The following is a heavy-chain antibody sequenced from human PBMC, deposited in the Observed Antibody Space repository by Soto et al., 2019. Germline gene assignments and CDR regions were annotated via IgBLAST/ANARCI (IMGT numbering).Heavy chain of an antibody. D-gene: IGHD6-13*01. CDR3: AKDEGDGVAAAGKDAFDI. V-gene: IGHV3-23*01. Sequence: GGSLRLSCAASGFTFSSYAMSWVRQAPGKGLEWVSAISGSGGSTYYADSVKGRFTISRDNSKNTLYLQMNSLRAEDTDVYYCAKDEGDGVAAAGKDAFDIWGQGTMVTVSS. CDR1: GFTFSSYA. CDR2: ISGSGGST. J-gene: IGHJ3*02.